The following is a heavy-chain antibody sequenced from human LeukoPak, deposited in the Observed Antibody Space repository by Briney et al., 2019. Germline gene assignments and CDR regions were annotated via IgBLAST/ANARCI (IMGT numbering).Heavy chain of an antibody. D-gene: IGHD6-13*01. V-gene: IGHV3-23*01. CDR3: AKVRSSSSWTAFDY. J-gene: IGHJ4*02. Sequence: GSLRLSCAASGFTFSSYWMHWVRQAPGKGLEWVSAISGSGGSTYYADSVKGRFTISRDNSKNTLYLQMNSLRAEDTAVYYCAKVRSSSSWTAFDYWGQGTLVTVSS. CDR1: GFTFSSYW. CDR2: ISGSGGST.